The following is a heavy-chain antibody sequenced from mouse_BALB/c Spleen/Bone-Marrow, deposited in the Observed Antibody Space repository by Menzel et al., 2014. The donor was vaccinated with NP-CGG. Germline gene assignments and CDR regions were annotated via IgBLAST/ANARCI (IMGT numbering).Heavy chain of an antibody. CDR3: ASDSSGGLVAMNY. J-gene: IGHJ4*01. CDR1: GDSITSGY. D-gene: IGHD3-2*01. Sequence: EVKLVESGPSLVKPSQTLSLTCSVTGDSITSGYWNWIRKFPGNKLEYMGYISYSGSTYSNPSLKSRISFTRDSSKNQFYLQLNSVTAEATATYYCASDSSGGLVAMNYWGQGTSVTVSS. CDR2: ISYSGST. V-gene: IGHV3-8*02.